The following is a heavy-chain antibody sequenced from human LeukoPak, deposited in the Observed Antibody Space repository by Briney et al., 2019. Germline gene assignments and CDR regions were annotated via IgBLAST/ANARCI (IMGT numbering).Heavy chain of an antibody. D-gene: IGHD3-3*01. CDR3: AKDRITIFGVVSNWFDP. Sequence: SGGSLRLSCAASGFTFSSYAMSWVRQAPGKGLEWVSAISGSGGSTYYADSVKGRFTISRDNSKNTLYLQMNSLRAEDTAVYYCAKDRITIFGVVSNWFDPWGQGTLVTVSS. CDR2: ISGSGGST. V-gene: IGHV3-23*01. CDR1: GFTFSSYA. J-gene: IGHJ5*02.